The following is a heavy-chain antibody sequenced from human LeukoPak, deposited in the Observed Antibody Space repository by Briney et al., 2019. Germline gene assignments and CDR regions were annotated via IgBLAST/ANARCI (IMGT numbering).Heavy chain of an antibody. V-gene: IGHV4-59*08. J-gene: IGHJ4*02. D-gene: IGHD3-9*01. CDR2: IYYTGST. CDR1: GGSISSYY. Sequence: SETLSLTCTVSGGSISSYYWSWIRQPPGKGLEWIGYIYYTGSTNYNPSLTSRVNISVDTSKNQFSLKLSTVTAADTAVYYCARRYDILTGYYPDYFDYWGQGTLVTVSS. CDR3: ARRYDILTGYYPDYFDY.